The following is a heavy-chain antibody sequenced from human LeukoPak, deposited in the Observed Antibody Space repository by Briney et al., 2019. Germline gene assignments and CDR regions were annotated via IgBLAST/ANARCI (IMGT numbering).Heavy chain of an antibody. D-gene: IGHD3-3*01. V-gene: IGHV4-34*01. J-gene: IGHJ6*03. Sequence: PLETLSLTCAVYGGSFSGYYWSWIRQPPGKGLEWIGEINHSGSTNYNPSLKSRVTISVDTSKNQFSLKLSSVTAADTAVYYCARGHYDFWSGYLTHHYYKDVWGKGTTVTVSS. CDR3: ARGHYDFWSGYLTHHYYKDV. CDR2: INHSGST. CDR1: GGSFSGYY.